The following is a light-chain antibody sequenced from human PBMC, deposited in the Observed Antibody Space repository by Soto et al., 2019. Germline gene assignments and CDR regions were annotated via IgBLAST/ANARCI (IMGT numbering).Light chain of an antibody. J-gene: IGKJ4*01. CDR3: EQSEKWPPT. Sequence: ELKISQSPDTLSVYPGERATLSCRASQSMSSKLAWYQQRPGQAPRLLIYGASARATGVPVRFRGGGSGTEFTLTISGLQAEDFTGYWCEQSEKWPPTFGGGTKV. CDR2: GAS. V-gene: IGKV3-15*01. CDR1: QSMSSK.